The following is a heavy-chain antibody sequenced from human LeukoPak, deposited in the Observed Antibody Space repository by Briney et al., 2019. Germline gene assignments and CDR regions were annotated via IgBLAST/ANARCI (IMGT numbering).Heavy chain of an antibody. D-gene: IGHD2-2*02. V-gene: IGHV1-18*01. J-gene: IGHJ3*02. CDR2: ISAYNGNT. CDR1: GYTFTSYG. CDR3: ASSDCSSTSCYKLNAFDI. Sequence: SVKVSCKASGYTFTSYGISWVRQAPGQGLEWMGWISAYNGNTNYAQKLQGRVTMTTDTSTSTAYMELRSLRSDDTAVYYCASSDCSSTSCYKLNAFDIWGQGTMVTVSS.